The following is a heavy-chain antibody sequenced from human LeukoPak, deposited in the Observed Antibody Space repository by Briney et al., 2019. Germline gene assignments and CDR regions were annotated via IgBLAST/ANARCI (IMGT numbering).Heavy chain of an antibody. J-gene: IGHJ3*02. D-gene: IGHD3-22*01. Sequence: PSETLSLTCTVSGGSISSSSYYWGWIRQPPGKGLEWIGSIYYSGSTYYNPSLKSRVTISVDTSKNQFSLKLSSVTAADTAVYYCARQVRGDSSVEPVEAFDIWGQGTMVTVSS. CDR3: ARQVRGDSSVEPVEAFDI. CDR2: IYYSGST. V-gene: IGHV4-39*01. CDR1: GGSISSSSYY.